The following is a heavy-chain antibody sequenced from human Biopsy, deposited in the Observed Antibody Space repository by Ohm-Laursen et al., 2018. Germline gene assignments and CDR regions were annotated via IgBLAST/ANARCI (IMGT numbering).Heavy chain of an antibody. CDR2: IWYDGSNK. CDR3: AKCMTGGSNYYFHH. CDR1: GFTFSSYG. D-gene: IGHD2-8*01. Sequence: SLRLSCSASGFTFSSYGMHWVRQAPGKGLEWVAAIWYDGSNKNYADSVKGRFTISRDDSKNTLYLQMNSLRGEDTAVYYCAKCMTGGSNYYFHHCGQGTLVTVSS. J-gene: IGHJ4*02. V-gene: IGHV3-33*06.